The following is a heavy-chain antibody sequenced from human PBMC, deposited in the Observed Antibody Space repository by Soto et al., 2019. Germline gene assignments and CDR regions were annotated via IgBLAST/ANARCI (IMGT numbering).Heavy chain of an antibody. D-gene: IGHD2-15*01. J-gene: IGHJ5*02. CDR1: GASISSTYW. V-gene: IGHV4-4*02. CDR3: APLPPRIVVVMTDLPT. CDR2: IYHTGTT. Sequence: SETMSLTCFVFGASISSTYWRRCVRQTPGKRLEWIGQIYHTGTTSYNPSLKNRVTISLDKSNNQFSLRLTSMTAADTAVYYCAPLPPRIVVVMTDLPTWGQGTLVPGSS.